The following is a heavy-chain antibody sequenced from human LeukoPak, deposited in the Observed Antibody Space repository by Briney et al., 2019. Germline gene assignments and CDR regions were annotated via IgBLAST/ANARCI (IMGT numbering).Heavy chain of an antibody. CDR1: GGSISSSSYY. CDR3: AKVGGAYYFDY. Sequence: ETLSLTCTVSGGSISSSSYYWGWIRQPPGKGLEWVSAISGSGGSTYYADSVKGRFTISRDNSKNTLYLQMNSLRAEDTAVYYCAKVGGAYYFDYWGQGTLVTVSS. D-gene: IGHD1-26*01. CDR2: ISGSGGST. V-gene: IGHV3-23*01. J-gene: IGHJ4*02.